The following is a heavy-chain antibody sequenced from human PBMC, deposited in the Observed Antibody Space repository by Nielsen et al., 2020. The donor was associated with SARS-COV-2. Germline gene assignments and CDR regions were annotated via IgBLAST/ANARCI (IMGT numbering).Heavy chain of an antibody. CDR3: ASSLGGDYADY. CDR2: INPSGGST. CDR1: GYTFTSYY. Sequence: ASVKVSCKASGYTFTSYYMHWVRQAPGQGLEWMGIINPSGGSTSYAQKFQGRVTMTRDTSTSTVYMELSSLRSDDTAVYYCASSLGGDYADYWGQGTLVTVSS. D-gene: IGHD4-17*01. V-gene: IGHV1-46*01. J-gene: IGHJ4*02.